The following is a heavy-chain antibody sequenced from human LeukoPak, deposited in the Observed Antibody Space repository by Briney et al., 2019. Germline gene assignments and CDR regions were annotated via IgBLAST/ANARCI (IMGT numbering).Heavy chain of an antibody. J-gene: IGHJ4*02. Sequence: GGSLRLSCAASGFTFSSYWMSWVRQAPGKGLEWVANIKQDESEEYYVDSVKGRFTISRDSAKNSLYLQMNSLRAEDTAVYFCARRIVTYYYGSGLDYWGQGTLVTVSS. CDR1: GFTFSSYW. V-gene: IGHV3-7*01. CDR3: ARRIVTYYYGSGLDY. D-gene: IGHD3-10*01. CDR2: IKQDESEE.